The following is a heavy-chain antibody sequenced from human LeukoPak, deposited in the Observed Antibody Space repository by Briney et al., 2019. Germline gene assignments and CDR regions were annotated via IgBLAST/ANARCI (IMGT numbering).Heavy chain of an antibody. CDR1: GFTFSSYW. CDR2: IDSDGSTT. Sequence: GGSLRLSCAASGFTFSSYWMHWVRQAPGKGLVWVSRIDSDGSTTSYADSVKGRFTISRDNAKNTLYLQMNSLRAEDTAVYYCARSVHDSGGYYRVLDYWGQGTLVTVSS. V-gene: IGHV3-74*01. D-gene: IGHD3-22*01. CDR3: ARSVHDSGGYYRVLDY. J-gene: IGHJ4*02.